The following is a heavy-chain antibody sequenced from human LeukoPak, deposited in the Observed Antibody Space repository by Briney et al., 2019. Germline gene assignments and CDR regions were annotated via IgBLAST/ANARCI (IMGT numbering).Heavy chain of an antibody. V-gene: IGHV4-59*01. CDR3: SLFDFWSGYRH. J-gene: IGHJ4*02. Sequence: SETLSLTCTVSGGSISSYYWSWIRQPPGKGLEWIGYTYYSGSTNYNPSLKSRVTISVDTSKNQFSLKLSSVTAADTAVYYCSLFDFWSGYRHWGQGTLVTVSS. D-gene: IGHD3-3*01. CDR2: TYYSGST. CDR1: GGSISSYY.